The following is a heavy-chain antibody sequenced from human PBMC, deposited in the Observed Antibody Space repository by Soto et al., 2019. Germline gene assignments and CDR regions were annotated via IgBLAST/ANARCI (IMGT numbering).Heavy chain of an antibody. CDR3: TRGPSGDKVDY. V-gene: IGHV4-30-4*01. D-gene: IGHD7-27*01. J-gene: IGHJ4*02. CDR1: GGSITNVNYY. Sequence: QVQLQESGPGLVKPSQTLSLTCTVSGGSITNVNYYWSWIRQSPDKGLEWIGHHYDGGNTYYNPSLKSRISLSVDTSKNQFSLNLSSVSAADTAVYYCTRGPSGDKVDYWGQGTLVTVSS. CDR2: HYDGGNT.